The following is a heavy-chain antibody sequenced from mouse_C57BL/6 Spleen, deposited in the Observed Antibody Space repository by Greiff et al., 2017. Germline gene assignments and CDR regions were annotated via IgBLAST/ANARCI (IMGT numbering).Heavy chain of an antibody. J-gene: IGHJ3*01. D-gene: IGHD2-4*01. CDR1: GYSFTGYY. CDR3: ARWSYDYDGAY. CDR2: INPSTGGT. V-gene: IGHV1-42*01. Sequence: VQLQQSGPELVKPGASVKISCKASGYSFTGYYMNWVKQSPEKSLEWIGEINPSTGGTTYNQKFKAKATLTVDKSSSTAYMQLKSLTSEDSAVYYCARWSYDYDGAYWGQGTLVTVSA.